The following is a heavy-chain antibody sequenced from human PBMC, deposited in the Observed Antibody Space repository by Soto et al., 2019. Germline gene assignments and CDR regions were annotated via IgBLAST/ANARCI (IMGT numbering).Heavy chain of an antibody. Sequence: ASVKVSCKASGGTFSSYAISWVRQAPGQGLEWMGGIIPIFGTANYAQKFQGRVTITADESTSTAYMELSSLRSEDTAVYYCARSEDIVLVPAANSPYYYYGMDVWGQGTTVTVSS. D-gene: IGHD2-2*01. CDR1: GGTFSSYA. CDR3: ARSEDIVLVPAANSPYYYYGMDV. CDR2: IIPIFGTA. J-gene: IGHJ6*02. V-gene: IGHV1-69*13.